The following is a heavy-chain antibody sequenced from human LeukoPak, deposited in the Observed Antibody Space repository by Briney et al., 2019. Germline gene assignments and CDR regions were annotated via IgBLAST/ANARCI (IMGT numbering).Heavy chain of an antibody. CDR2: IYRSGNT. CDR3: ARAPGTTFDY. J-gene: IGHJ4*01. Sequence: SETLSLTCTVSGGSITRSSYHWGWIRQPPGKGLEWIGSIYRSGNTFYNPPLKSRVTISVDTSKNQFSLKLTSVTAADTAVYYCARAPGTTFDYWGHGNMVTVSS. D-gene: IGHD4-17*01. CDR1: GGSITRSSYH. V-gene: IGHV4-39*01.